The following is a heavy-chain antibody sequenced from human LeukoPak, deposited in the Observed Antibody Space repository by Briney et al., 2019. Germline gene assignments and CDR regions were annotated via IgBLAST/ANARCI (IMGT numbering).Heavy chain of an antibody. CDR1: GFTFGDYA. CDR3: TRGSGYDKHAWDY. D-gene: IGHD5-12*01. J-gene: IGHJ4*02. CDR2: IRSKAYGGTT. Sequence: GGSLRLSCTASGFTFGDYAMSWVRQAPGKGLEWVGSIRSKAYGGTTEYAASVKGRFTISRDDSKSIAYLQMNSLKTEDTAVYYCTRGSGYDKHAWDYWGQGTLVTVSS. V-gene: IGHV3-49*04.